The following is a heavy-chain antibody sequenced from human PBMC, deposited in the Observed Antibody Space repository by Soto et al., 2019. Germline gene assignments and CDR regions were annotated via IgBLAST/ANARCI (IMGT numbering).Heavy chain of an antibody. V-gene: IGHV3-30-3*01. CDR3: ARPTMIWSHFFALDV. CDR2: TSYNGGSK. J-gene: IGHJ6*02. Sequence: QVQLVESGGGVVQPGRSLRLSCTGSGFTFNTYSLYWVRQAPGKGLEWVALTSYNGGSKYYADSVQGRFIISRDNSKNTVYLQMNSLRAEDTAVYYCARPTMIWSHFFALDVWCQGTTVTVSS. D-gene: IGHD3-22*01. CDR1: GFTFNTYS.